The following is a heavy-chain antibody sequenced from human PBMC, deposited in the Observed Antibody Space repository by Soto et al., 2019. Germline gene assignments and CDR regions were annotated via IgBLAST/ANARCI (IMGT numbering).Heavy chain of an antibody. CDR2: IYHSGST. CDR3: ARLEAFCGGDCHSP. V-gene: IGHV4-30-2*01. D-gene: IGHD2-21*02. CDR1: GGSISTGAYS. J-gene: IGHJ5*02. Sequence: QLQLQESGSGLVKPSQTLSLTCAVSGGSISTGAYSYSWIRQPPGEGLEWIGYIYHSGSTYYNPSLKSRMSMSVDRSKNQFSLSLSSVTAADTAVYYCARLEAFCGGDCHSPWGQGTLVTVSS.